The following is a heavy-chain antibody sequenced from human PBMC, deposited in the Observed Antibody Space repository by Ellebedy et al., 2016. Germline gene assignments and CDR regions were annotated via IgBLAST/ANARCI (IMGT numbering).Heavy chain of an antibody. V-gene: IGHV3-23*01. CDR2: ISGSGGST. Sequence: GGSLRLXXAASGFTFSSYAMSWVRQAPGKGLEWVSAISGSGGSTYYADSVKGRFTISRDNSKNTLYLQMNSLRAEDTAVYYCAKSEIWLCTVTTCYYGMDVWGQGTTVTVSS. CDR1: GFTFSSYA. J-gene: IGHJ6*02. CDR3: AKSEIWLCTVTTCYYGMDV. D-gene: IGHD4-11*01.